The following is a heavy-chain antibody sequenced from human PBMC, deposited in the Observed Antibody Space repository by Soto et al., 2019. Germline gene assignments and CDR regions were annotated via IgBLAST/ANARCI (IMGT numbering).Heavy chain of an antibody. Sequence: PSETLALTCNVSGGSIRSYYWGWVRQPAGKALEWIGRVYTTGSTNYNPSLRSRASISVDTSKNQFSLTVTSVTAADTAVYYCAREGASGFGMDVWGQGTTVTVSS. J-gene: IGHJ6*02. D-gene: IGHD1-26*01. CDR1: GGSIRSYY. CDR2: VYTTGST. CDR3: AREGASGFGMDV. V-gene: IGHV4-4*07.